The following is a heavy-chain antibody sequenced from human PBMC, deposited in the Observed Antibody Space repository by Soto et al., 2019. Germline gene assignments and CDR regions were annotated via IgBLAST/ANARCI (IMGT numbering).Heavy chain of an antibody. J-gene: IGHJ4*02. CDR2: VSYDGSNR. Sequence: QVQLVESGGGVVQPGRSLRLSCAASGFTFSNYALNWVRLAPGKGLEWVAAVSYDGSNRYYADSVKGRFTISRDNSKNTLFLQVDSLRPEDTAVYLCARDRKPYGLPYYFDYWGQGTLVTVSS. D-gene: IGHD3-10*01. V-gene: IGHV3-30-3*01. CDR3: ARDRKPYGLPYYFDY. CDR1: GFTFSNYA.